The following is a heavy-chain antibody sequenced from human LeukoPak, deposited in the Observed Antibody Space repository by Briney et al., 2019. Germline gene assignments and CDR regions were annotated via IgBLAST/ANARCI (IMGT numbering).Heavy chain of an antibody. V-gene: IGHV3-23*01. CDR2: IGGRGVST. CDR1: GFTFSTHA. J-gene: IGHJ4*02. CDR3: AKAASGNWNDVSDY. D-gene: IGHD1-1*01. Sequence: PGGSLRLSCAASGFTFSTHAMSWVRQAPGKGLEWVSAIGGRGVSTSYADSVRGRFTISRDNSKNTLYLQMNSLRAEDTAVYYCAKAASGNWNDVSDYWGQGTLVTVSS.